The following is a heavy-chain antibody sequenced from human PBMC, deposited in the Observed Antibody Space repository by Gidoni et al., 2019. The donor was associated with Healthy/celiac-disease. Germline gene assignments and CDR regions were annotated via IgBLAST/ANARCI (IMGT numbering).Heavy chain of an antibody. Sequence: EVQLLESGGGLVQPGGSLRLSCAASGFTFTSCAMGWFRPAPGQGLELVSVIRGSGGSTYYAAAVKGRCTISRDNSKNTMYLQMNSLRAEDTAVDYCARTHSSGYYSWWDYWGQGTLVTVSS. V-gene: IGHV3-23*01. CDR2: IRGSGGST. J-gene: IGHJ4*02. CDR3: ARTHSSGYYSWWDY. CDR1: GFTFTSCA. D-gene: IGHD3-22*01.